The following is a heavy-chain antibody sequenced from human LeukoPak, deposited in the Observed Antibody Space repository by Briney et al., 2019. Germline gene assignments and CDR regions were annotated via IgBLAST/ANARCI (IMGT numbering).Heavy chain of an antibody. CDR3: AEDRPRGWEGVPAAIGVPDY. D-gene: IGHD2-2*01. V-gene: IGHV3-23*01. CDR1: GFTFSSYA. J-gene: IGHJ4*02. CDR2: ISGSGGST. Sequence: PGGSLRLSCAASGFTFSSYAMSWVRQAPGKGLEWVSAISGSGGSTYYADSVKGRFTISRDNSKNTLYLQMNSLRAEDTAVYYCAEDRPRGWEGVPAAIGVPDYWGQGTLVTVSS.